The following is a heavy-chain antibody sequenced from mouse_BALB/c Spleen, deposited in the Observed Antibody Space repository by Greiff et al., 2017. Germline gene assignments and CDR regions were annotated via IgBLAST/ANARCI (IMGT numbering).Heavy chain of an antibody. CDR1: GFTFSSFG. D-gene: IGHD2-1*01. Sequence: EVMLVESGGGLVQPGGSRKLSCAASGFTFSSFGLHWVRQAPEKGLEWVAYISSGSSTIYYADTVKGRFTISRDNPKNTLFLQMTSLRSEDTAMYYCACNGNSYYAMDYWGQGTSVTVSS. J-gene: IGHJ4*01. CDR2: ISSGSSTI. CDR3: ACNGNSYYAMDY. V-gene: IGHV5-17*02.